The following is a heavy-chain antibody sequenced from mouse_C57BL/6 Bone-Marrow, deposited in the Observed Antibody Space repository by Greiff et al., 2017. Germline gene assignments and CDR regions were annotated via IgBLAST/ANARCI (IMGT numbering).Heavy chain of an antibody. V-gene: IGHV8-12*01. D-gene: IGHD1-1*01. CDR1: GFSLSTSGMG. J-gene: IGHJ1*03. CDR3: ARYYGGSPFDV. Sequence: ESGPGILQSSQTLSLTCSFSGFSLSTSGMGVSWIRQPSGKGLEWLAHIYWGDDKRYYPSLKSRLTISKGTSTNQIFLKITRVHTADSATYYSARYYGGSPFDVWRTGTTVTVSS. CDR2: IYWGDDK.